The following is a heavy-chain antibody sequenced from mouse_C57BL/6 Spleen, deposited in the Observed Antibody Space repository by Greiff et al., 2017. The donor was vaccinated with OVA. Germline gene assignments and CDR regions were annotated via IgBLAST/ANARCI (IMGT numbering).Heavy chain of an antibody. D-gene: IGHD1-1*01. CDR3: ARGSHYYYGPHYYAMDY. J-gene: IGHJ4*01. CDR2: ISYDGSN. Sequence: EVQLQESGPGLVKPSQSLSLTCSVTGYSITSGYYWNWIRQFPGNKLEWMGYISYDGSNNYNPSLKNRISITRDTSKNQFFLKLNSVTTEDTATYYCARGSHYYYGPHYYAMDYWGQGTSVTVSS. V-gene: IGHV3-6*01. CDR1: GYSITSGYY.